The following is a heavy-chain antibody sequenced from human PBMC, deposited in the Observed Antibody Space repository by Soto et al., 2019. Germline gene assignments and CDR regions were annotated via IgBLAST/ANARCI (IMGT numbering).Heavy chain of an antibody. Sequence: GASVKVSCKASGYTFTSYDINWVRQATGQGLEWMGWMNPNSGSTGYAQKFQGRVTMTRNTSISTAYMELSSLRSEDTAVYYCARRDYDILTGYLSTWFDPWGQGTLVTVSS. V-gene: IGHV1-8*01. CDR2: MNPNSGST. CDR3: ARRDYDILTGYLSTWFDP. D-gene: IGHD3-9*01. CDR1: GYTFTSYD. J-gene: IGHJ5*02.